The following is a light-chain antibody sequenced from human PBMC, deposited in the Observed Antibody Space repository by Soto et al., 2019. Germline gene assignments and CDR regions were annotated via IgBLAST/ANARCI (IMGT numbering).Light chain of an antibody. Sequence: EIVLTQSPATLSLSPGERATLSCRASQSVSSYLAWYQQKPGQAPRLLIYDASNRATGIPARFSGSGSGTELPPHIRRLEPEDFAVYYCQQRSNWPPYTFGQGTKLEIK. J-gene: IGKJ2*01. V-gene: IGKV3-11*01. CDR2: DAS. CDR3: QQRSNWPPYT. CDR1: QSVSSY.